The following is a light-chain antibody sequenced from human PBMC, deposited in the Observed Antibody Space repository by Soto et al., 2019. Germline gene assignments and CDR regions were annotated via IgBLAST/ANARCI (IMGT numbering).Light chain of an antibody. V-gene: IGKV1-5*01. CDR3: QQYNTSPWT. CDR2: DAS. Sequence: DIQMTQSPSTLSASVGDRVTITCRASQSINRWLAWSQQRPGKAPSLLISDASSLESGVTSRFSGSGSGTEFTLTISSLQPEDFATYHCQQYNTSPWTFGQATKVEIK. J-gene: IGKJ1*01. CDR1: QSINRW.